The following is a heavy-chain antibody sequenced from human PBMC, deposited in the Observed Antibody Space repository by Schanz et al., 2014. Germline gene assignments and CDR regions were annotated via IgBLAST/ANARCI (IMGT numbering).Heavy chain of an antibody. Sequence: EVQLVESGGGLVKPGGSLRLSCAASGFTFSSYSMAWVRQSPGKGLEWVSSISISSYIYYAASVKGRFTITRDIAKNSLSLQMNSLRAEDTAVYYCARGYSNIWSPMAYWGQGTLVAVSS. V-gene: IGHV3-21*01. J-gene: IGHJ4*02. CDR3: ARGYSNIWSPMAY. D-gene: IGHD6-13*01. CDR1: GFTFSSYS. CDR2: ISISSYI.